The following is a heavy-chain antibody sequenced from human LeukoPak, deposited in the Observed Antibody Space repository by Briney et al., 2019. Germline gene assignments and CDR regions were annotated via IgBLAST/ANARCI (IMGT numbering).Heavy chain of an antibody. D-gene: IGHD3-16*01. CDR2: IKHDGSEK. CDR3: ARALSHCLDY. Sequence: PGGSLRLSCVVSGFNFSNYWMNWVRQAPGKGLEWVANIKHDGSEKYYVDSVKGRFSISRDNAKKSLYLQMSSLRAEDTAVYYCARALSHCLDYWGQGTLVTVSS. J-gene: IGHJ4*02. V-gene: IGHV3-7*01. CDR1: GFNFSNYW.